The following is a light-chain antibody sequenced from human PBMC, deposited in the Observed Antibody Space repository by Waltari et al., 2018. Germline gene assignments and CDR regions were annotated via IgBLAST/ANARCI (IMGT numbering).Light chain of an antibody. CDR3: QHYVRLPVT. CDR1: QSVRWS. CDR2: GAS. J-gene: IGKJ1*01. Sequence: EIVLTQSPGTLSLSPGEGATLSCRASQSVRWSLAWYQQKPGQAPRLVISGASSRATGIPDRFSGSGSGTDFSLTISRLEPEDFAVYYCQHYVRLPVTFGQGTKVEI. V-gene: IGKV3-20*01.